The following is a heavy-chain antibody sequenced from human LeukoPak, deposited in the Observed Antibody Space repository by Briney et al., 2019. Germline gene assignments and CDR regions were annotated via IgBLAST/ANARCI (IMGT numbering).Heavy chain of an antibody. V-gene: IGHV3-21*01. CDR1: GFTPRRYS. Sequence: GGCLRLSCAASGFTPRRYSMNCVRAAPGKGLECVSSISSSSRYIYYADSVKGRFTISRDNAKNSLYLQMNSLRAEDTAVYYCARAPMYYDFWSGYPGTYYYYYYMDVWGKGTPVTVSS. CDR2: ISSSSRYI. CDR3: ARAPMYYDFWSGYPGTYYYYYYMDV. D-gene: IGHD3-3*01. J-gene: IGHJ6*03.